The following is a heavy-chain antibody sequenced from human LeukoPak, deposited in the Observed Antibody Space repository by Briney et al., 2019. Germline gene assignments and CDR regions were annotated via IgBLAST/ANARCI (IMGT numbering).Heavy chain of an antibody. D-gene: IGHD2/OR15-2a*01. CDR3: ARGGGLAYLFNALDI. CDR2: ISSSGSTI. Sequence: PGGSLRLSCAASGFTFSTYEMNWVRQAPGKGLEWVSYISSSGSTIDYADSVKGRFTISRDNAKNSLYLQMNSLRAEDTAVYYCARGGGLAYLFNALDIWGQGTMVTVSS. V-gene: IGHV3-48*03. CDR1: GFTFSTYE. J-gene: IGHJ3*02.